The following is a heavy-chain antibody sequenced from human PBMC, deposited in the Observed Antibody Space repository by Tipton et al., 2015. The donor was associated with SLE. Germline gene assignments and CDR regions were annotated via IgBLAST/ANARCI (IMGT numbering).Heavy chain of an antibody. Sequence: SLRLSCAASGFNFSSYAMYWIRRAPGKGLEWVAVMSFDGSDKSYADSVKGRFTFSRDKSKSTLYLQMDSLRVDDTAVYYCAGGLGVLKGLVEYWGQGTLVTVSS. D-gene: IGHD2-8*01. CDR1: GFNFSSYA. CDR3: AGGLGVLKGLVEY. J-gene: IGHJ4*02. V-gene: IGHV3-33*07. CDR2: MSFDGSDK.